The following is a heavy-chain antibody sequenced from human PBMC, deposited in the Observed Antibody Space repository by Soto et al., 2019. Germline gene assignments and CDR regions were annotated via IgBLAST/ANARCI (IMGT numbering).Heavy chain of an antibody. CDR3: ARVGKASLRADDAFDI. D-gene: IGHD3-10*01. CDR2: INPNSGGT. CDR1: GYTFTGYY. V-gene: IGHV1-2*02. Sequence: GASVKVSCKASGYTFTGYYMHWVRQAPGQGLEWMGWINPNSGGTNYAQKFQGRVTMTRDTSISTACMELSRLRSDDTAVYYCARVGKASLRADDAFDIWGQGTMVTVSS. J-gene: IGHJ3*02.